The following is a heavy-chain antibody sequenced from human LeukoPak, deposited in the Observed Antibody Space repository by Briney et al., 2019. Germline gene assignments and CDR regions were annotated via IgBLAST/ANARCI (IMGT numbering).Heavy chain of an antibody. CDR2: INPNSGGT. D-gene: IGHD3-22*01. J-gene: IGHJ4*02. CDR3: ARKGMIVVAYDY. V-gene: IGHV1-2*02. Sequence: ASVKVSCKASGYTFTGYYMHWVRQAPGQGLEWMGWINPNSGGTNYAQKFQGRVTMTRVTSISTAYMELSRLRSDDTAVYYCARKGMIVVAYDYWGQGTLVTVSS. CDR1: GYTFTGYY.